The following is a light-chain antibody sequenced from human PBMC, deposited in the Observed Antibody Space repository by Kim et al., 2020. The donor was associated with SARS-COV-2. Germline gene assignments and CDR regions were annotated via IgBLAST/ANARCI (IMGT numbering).Light chain of an antibody. CDR1: QSVSSN. CDR3: QQYNKWPYT. CDR2: GTS. J-gene: IGKJ2*01. V-gene: IGKV3-15*01. Sequence: EIVMTQSPATLSVSPGERATLSCRASQSVSSNLAWYQQKPGQAPRLLIYGTSTRATGIPSRFSGSGSGTEFTLTISGLQSEYFAVYSCQQYNKWPYTFGQGTKLEIK.